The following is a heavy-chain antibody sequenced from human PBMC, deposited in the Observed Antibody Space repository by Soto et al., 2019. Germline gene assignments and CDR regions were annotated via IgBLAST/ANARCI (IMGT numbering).Heavy chain of an antibody. CDR2: IIPILGIA. CDR1: GGTFSSYT. CDR3: ARVAMVRGVIPYGMDV. J-gene: IGHJ6*02. D-gene: IGHD3-10*01. V-gene: IGHV1-69*02. Sequence: QVQLVQSGAEVKKPGSSVKVSCKASGGTFSSYTISWVRQAPGQGLEWMGRIIPILGIANYAQKFQGRVTITADKSTSTAYMELSSLRSEDTAVYYRARVAMVRGVIPYGMDVWGQGTTVTVSS.